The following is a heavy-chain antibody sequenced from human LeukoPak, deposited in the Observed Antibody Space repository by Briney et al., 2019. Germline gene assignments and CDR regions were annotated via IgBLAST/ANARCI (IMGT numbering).Heavy chain of an antibody. J-gene: IGHJ6*03. V-gene: IGHV4-4*02. CDR1: GGSISSSNW. Sequence: SGTLSLTCAVSGGSISSSNWWSWVRQPPGKGLEWIGEIYHSGSTNYNPSLKSRVTISVDKSKNQFSLKLSSVTAADTAVYYCARDRPYSSSLPQEYYYYYMDVWGKGTTVTVSS. CDR2: IYHSGST. D-gene: IGHD6-13*01. CDR3: ARDRPYSSSLPQEYYYYYMDV.